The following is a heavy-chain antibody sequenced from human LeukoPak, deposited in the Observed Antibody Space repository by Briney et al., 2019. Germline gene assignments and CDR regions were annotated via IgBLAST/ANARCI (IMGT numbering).Heavy chain of an antibody. J-gene: IGHJ4*02. CDR2: INHSGST. V-gene: IGHV4-34*01. CDR3: ARLYRGVDY. Sequence: SETLSLTCAVYGGSFSGYYWSWIRQPTGKGLEWIGEINHSGSTNYNPSLKSRVTISVDTSKNQFSLKLSSVTAADTAVYYCARLYRGVDYWGQGTLVTVSS. CDR1: GGSFSGYY. D-gene: IGHD3-10*01.